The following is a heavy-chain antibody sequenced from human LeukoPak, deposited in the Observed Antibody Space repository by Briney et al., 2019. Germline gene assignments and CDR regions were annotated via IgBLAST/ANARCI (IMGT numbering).Heavy chain of an antibody. J-gene: IGHJ5*02. CDR1: GYSFTSSW. CDR3: ARQPGAGWFDP. CDR2: INPGDSVS. Sequence: GESLTISCPASGYSFTSSWIGWARQMPGKGLEWMAIINPGDSVSRYSPSFQGQVTISADKSISTVYLQWGSLKASNTAMYYCARQPGAGWFDPWGQGTLVTVSS. V-gene: IGHV5-51*01. D-gene: IGHD3-10*01.